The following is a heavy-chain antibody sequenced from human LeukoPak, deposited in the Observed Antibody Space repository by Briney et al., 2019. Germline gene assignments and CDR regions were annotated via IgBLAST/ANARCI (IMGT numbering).Heavy chain of an antibody. V-gene: IGHV3-21*01. CDR3: ARDSKDGSNGGSFDY. J-gene: IGHJ4*02. D-gene: IGHD5-24*01. Sequence: GGSLRLSCAASGFTFSTSSMNWVRQAPGKGLEWVSSITSSSKYIYYADSVKGRFTISRDNAKNSLYLQLNSLRAEDTAVYYCARDSKDGSNGGSFDYWGQGTLVTVSS. CDR2: ITSSSKYI. CDR1: GFTFSTSS.